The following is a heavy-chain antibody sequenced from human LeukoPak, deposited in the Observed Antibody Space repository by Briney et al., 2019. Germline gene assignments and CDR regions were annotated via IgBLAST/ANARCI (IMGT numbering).Heavy chain of an antibody. Sequence: SETLSLTCTVSGGSINSRIYYWGWIRQPPGKGLEWIGSIYYSGSTYYNPSLKSRVTISVDTSRNQFSLKLSSVTAADTAVYYCARDVPFNYGSGTYYNLYFDYWGQGTLVTVSS. V-gene: IGHV4-39*07. CDR1: GGSINSRIYY. CDR2: IYYSGST. J-gene: IGHJ4*02. D-gene: IGHD3-10*01. CDR3: ARDVPFNYGSGTYYNLYFDY.